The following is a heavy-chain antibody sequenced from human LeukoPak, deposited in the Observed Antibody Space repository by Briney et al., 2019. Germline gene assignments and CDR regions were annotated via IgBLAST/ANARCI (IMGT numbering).Heavy chain of an antibody. CDR2: IYSGGST. CDR3: ARDYGMDV. V-gene: IGHV3-53*01. CDR1: GFTFSSYA. Sequence: SGGSLRLSCAASGFTFSSYAMSWVRQAPGKGLEWVSVIYSGGSTYYADSVKGRFTISRVNSKNTLYLQMNSLRAEDTAVYYCARDYGMDVWGQGTTVTVSS. J-gene: IGHJ6*02.